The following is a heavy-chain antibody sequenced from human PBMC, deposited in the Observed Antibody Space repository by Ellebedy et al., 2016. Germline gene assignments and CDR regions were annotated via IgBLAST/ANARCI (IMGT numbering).Heavy chain of an antibody. V-gene: IGHV3-23*01. CDR2: ISGSGGST. CDR1: GFIFTTYA. Sequence: GESLKISXAGSGFIFTTYAMTWVRQAPGKGLEWVSGISGSGGSTYYADSVKGRLTISRDNSTNTLYLQINSLRVEDTALYFCAKTYYYGSGTQIYGLDVWGQGTTVTVSS. D-gene: IGHD3-10*01. J-gene: IGHJ6*02. CDR3: AKTYYYGSGTQIYGLDV.